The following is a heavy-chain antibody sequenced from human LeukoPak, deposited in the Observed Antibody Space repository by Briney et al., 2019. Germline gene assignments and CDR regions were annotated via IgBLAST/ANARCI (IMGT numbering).Heavy chain of an antibody. CDR3: ARGGRGSAAVVAPRSFDI. CDR1: GFTFSIHW. V-gene: IGHV3-74*01. Sequence: GGSLRLSCAASGFTFSIHWMHWVRQAPGKGLVWVSRINSDGSSISYADSVKGRFTISRDISKNTLYLQMNSLRAEDSALYYCARGGRGSAAVVAPRSFDIWGQGTMVTVSS. CDR2: INSDGSSI. J-gene: IGHJ3*02. D-gene: IGHD3-22*01.